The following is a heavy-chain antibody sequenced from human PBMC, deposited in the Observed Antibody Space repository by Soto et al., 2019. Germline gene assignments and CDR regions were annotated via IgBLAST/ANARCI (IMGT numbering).Heavy chain of an antibody. CDR3: ARIASRRHRNFDY. CDR2: IYPSGMP. D-gene: IGHD2-21*01. CDR1: GGSISNAAYS. Sequence: SETLSLTCTVSGGSISNAAYSWSWIRQPPGKGLEWIGYIYPSGMPFYNPSLRSRVTISIDRSNDQFSLNLKSVTAADTAVYYCARIASRRHRNFDYWGQGTLVTVLL. J-gene: IGHJ4*02. V-gene: IGHV4-30-2*01.